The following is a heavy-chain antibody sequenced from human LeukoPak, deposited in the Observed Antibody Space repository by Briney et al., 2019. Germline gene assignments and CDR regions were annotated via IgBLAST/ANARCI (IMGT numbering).Heavy chain of an antibody. Sequence: GTSLRLSCAAAGITFNAIHWGRQAPGKGLEWVALTWYDGRNKYYADSVKGRFTISIDNSKNIVYLHMNSLRADDTAVYYCAGALFGSGSCQEYWGKGTLVTVSS. D-gene: IGHD3-10*01. CDR3: AGALFGSGSCQEY. CDR2: TWYDGRNK. V-gene: IGHV3-33*01. J-gene: IGHJ4*02. CDR1: GITFNA.